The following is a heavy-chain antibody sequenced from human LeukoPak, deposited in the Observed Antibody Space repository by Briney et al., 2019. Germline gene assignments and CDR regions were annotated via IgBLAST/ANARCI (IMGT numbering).Heavy chain of an antibody. CDR3: AREAYYDSSAPGDAFDI. Sequence: PGRSLRLSCAASGFTFSSYAMHWVRQAPGKGLEWVAVISYDGSNKYYADSVKGRFTISRDNSKNTLYLQMNSLRAEDTAVYYRAREAYYDSSAPGDAFDIWGQGTMVTVSS. V-gene: IGHV3-30-3*01. CDR1: GFTFSSYA. J-gene: IGHJ3*02. CDR2: ISYDGSNK. D-gene: IGHD3-22*01.